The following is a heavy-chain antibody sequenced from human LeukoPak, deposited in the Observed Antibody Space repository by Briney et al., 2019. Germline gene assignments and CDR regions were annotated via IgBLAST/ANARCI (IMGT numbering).Heavy chain of an antibody. CDR1: GFSFSNYA. CDR2: IIGRDAST. J-gene: IGHJ4*02. D-gene: IGHD3-9*01. CDR3: AKWGDYDVLTGYYDSDY. Sequence: GGSLRLSCAASGFSFSNYAMSWVRQVPGKGREWVSAIIGRDASTYYADSVKGRFTISRDTSKNTLYLQMNSLRAEDTAVYYFAKWGDYDVLTGYYDSDYWGQGTLVTVSS. V-gene: IGHV3-23*01.